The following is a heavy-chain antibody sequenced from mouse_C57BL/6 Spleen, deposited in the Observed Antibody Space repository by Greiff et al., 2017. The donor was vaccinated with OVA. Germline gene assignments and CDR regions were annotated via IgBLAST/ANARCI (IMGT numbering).Heavy chain of an antibody. V-gene: IGHV14-1*01. CDR1: GFNIKDYY. CDR2: IDPEDGDT. D-gene: IGHD1-1*01. Sequence: EVKLMESGAELVRPGASVKLSCTASGFNIKDYYMHWVKQRPEQGLEWIGRIDPEDGDTEYAPKFQGQATMTADTSSNTAYLQLSSLTSEDTAVYYCTKDYYGSSGYFDVWGTGTTVTVSS. J-gene: IGHJ1*03. CDR3: TKDYYGSSGYFDV.